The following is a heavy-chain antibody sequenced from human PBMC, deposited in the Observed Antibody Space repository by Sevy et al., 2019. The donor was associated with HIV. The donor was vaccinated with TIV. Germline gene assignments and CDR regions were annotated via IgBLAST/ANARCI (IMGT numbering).Heavy chain of an antibody. CDR3: AKESGSYYDFWSGHDAFDI. CDR2: ISYDGSSK. CDR1: GFNFSSYG. Sequence: GGSLRLSCAASGFNFSSYGMHWVRQAPGKGLEWVAVISYDGSSKYYAESVKGRFTISRDNSKNTLYLQVSSRRAEDTAVYYCAKESGSYYDFWSGHDAFDIWGQGTMVTVSS. V-gene: IGHV3-30*18. D-gene: IGHD3-3*01. J-gene: IGHJ3*02.